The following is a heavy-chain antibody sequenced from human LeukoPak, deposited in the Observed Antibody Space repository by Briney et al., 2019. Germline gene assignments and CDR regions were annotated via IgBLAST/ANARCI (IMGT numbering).Heavy chain of an antibody. Sequence: GGSLRLSCAASGFTFSSYTMGWVRQAPGKGLEWVSTITTSDGNTYYADSVKGRFTVSRDNSKNTLFLQMDSLRAEDTAVYYCAKDGGLWVSAHWGDSWGRGTLVTVSS. D-gene: IGHD7-27*01. CDR2: ITTSDGNT. CDR1: GFTFSSYT. CDR3: AKDGGLWVSAHWGDS. J-gene: IGHJ4*02. V-gene: IGHV3-23*01.